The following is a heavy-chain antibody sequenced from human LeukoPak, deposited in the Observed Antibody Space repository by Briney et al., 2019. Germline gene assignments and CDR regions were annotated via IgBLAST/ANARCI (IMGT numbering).Heavy chain of an antibody. CDR1: GYTFTNYG. CDR3: ASGHRSDFWSGTAFDY. D-gene: IGHD3-3*01. Sequence: ASVKVSCKASGYTFTNYGINWVRQAPGQGLEWMGWISGYNGNTNYAQKLQGRVTMTTDTSTSTAYMELRSLRSDDTAVYYCASGHRSDFWSGTAFDYWGQGSLVTVSS. V-gene: IGHV1-18*01. J-gene: IGHJ4*02. CDR2: ISGYNGNT.